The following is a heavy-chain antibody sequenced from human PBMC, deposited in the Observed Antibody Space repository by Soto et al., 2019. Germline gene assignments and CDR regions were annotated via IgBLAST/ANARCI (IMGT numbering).Heavy chain of an antibody. CDR1: GGTFSSYA. D-gene: IGHD2-21*01. CDR2: IIAIFGTA. J-gene: IGHJ6*04. CDR3: AKPQSIPDYYYGMDV. V-gene: IGHV1-69*12. Sequence: QVQLVQSGAEVNKPGSSVKVSCKASGGTFSSYAISWVRQAPGQGLEWMGGIIAIFGTADYAQKFQGRVKITADESTSTAYMELSSLRSEDTAVYYCAKPQSIPDYYYGMDVWGKGTTVTVSS.